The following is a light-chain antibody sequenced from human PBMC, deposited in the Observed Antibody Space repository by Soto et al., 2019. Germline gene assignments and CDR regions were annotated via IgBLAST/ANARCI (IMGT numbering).Light chain of an antibody. V-gene: IGKV1-9*01. CDR2: AAS. Sequence: DIQLTQSPSFLSASVGDRVTITCRASQGIRDFLAWYQQKPGKAPKLLIYAASTLQTGVPTRFSGIASGTEFTLIISNLQPADFATYYCQQFNVYPLTFGGGNKVEIK. CDR3: QQFNVYPLT. J-gene: IGKJ4*01. CDR1: QGIRDF.